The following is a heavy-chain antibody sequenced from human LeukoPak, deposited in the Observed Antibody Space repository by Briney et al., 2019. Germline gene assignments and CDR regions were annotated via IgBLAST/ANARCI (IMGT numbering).Heavy chain of an antibody. CDR2: IYYSGST. Sequence: SETLSLTCTVSGGSISSYYWSWLRQPPGKGLEWIGYIYYSGSTNYNPSLKSRVTISVDTSKNQFSLKLSSVTAADTAVYYCAMNRMDTAMVGSYFDYWGQGTLVTVSS. D-gene: IGHD5-18*01. CDR1: GGSISSYY. CDR3: AMNRMDTAMVGSYFDY. J-gene: IGHJ4*02. V-gene: IGHV4-59*01.